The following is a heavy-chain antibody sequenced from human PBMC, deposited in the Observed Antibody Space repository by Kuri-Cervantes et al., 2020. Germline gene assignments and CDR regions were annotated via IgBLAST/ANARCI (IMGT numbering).Heavy chain of an antibody. Sequence: ASVKVSCKASGYTFTNYGISWVRQAPGQGPEWMGWISTYNGNTNYAQKLQGRVTITRDTSASTAYMELSSLRSEDTAVYYCARGVNYGDYLKWFDPWGQGTLVTVSS. V-gene: IGHV1-18*01. J-gene: IGHJ5*02. CDR2: ISTYNGNT. CDR3: ARGVNYGDYLKWFDP. D-gene: IGHD4-17*01. CDR1: GYTFTNYG.